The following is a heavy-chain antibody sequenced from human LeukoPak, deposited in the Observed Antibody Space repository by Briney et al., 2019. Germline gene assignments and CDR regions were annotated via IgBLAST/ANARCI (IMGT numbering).Heavy chain of an antibody. CDR3: ATIVVVVATHDAFDI. D-gene: IGHD2-15*01. CDR2: IFHSGST. CDR1: GDSISSSNW. V-gene: IGHV4-4*02. J-gene: IGHJ3*02. Sequence: PSETLSLTCAVSGDSISSSNWWSWVRQPPGKGLEWIGEIFHSGSTNYNPSLKSRVTISVDTSKNQFSLKLSSVTAADTAVYYCATIVVVVATHDAFDIWGQGTMVTVSS.